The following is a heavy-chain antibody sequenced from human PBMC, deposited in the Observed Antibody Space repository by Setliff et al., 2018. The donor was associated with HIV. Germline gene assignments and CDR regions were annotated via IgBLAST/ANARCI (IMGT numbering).Heavy chain of an antibody. Sequence: PSETLSLTCTVSGGSISSYYWGWIRQPPGKGLEWIGSMYHSGSTYYNPSLKSRVTISVDTSKNQFSLKLSSVTAADTAVFYCARYRGHFDYWGQGTLVTVSS. D-gene: IGHD3-16*01. J-gene: IGHJ4*02. CDR1: GGSISSYY. V-gene: IGHV4-38-2*02. CDR2: MYHSGST. CDR3: ARYRGHFDY.